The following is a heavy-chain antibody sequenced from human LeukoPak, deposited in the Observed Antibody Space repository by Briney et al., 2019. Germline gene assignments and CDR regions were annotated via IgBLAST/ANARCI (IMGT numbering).Heavy chain of an antibody. J-gene: IGHJ5*02. CDR1: GGSISSYY. CDR2: IYYSGST. V-gene: IGHV4-59*08. CDR3: ARHSSSWYWSNWFDP. D-gene: IGHD6-13*01. Sequence: SETLSLTCTVSGGSISSYYWSWIRQPPGKGLEWIGYIYYSGSTNYNPSLKSRVTISVDTSKNQFSLKLSSVTAADTAVYYCARHSSSWYWSNWFDPWGQGTLVTVSS.